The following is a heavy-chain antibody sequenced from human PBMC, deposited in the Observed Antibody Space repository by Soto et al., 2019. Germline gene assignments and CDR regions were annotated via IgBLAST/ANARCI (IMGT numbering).Heavy chain of an antibody. CDR3: AAGWNPRPLDY. V-gene: IGHV4-61*01. J-gene: IGHJ4*02. CDR1: GGSVSSNSYY. Sequence: QVQLQESGPGLVKPSETLSLTCAVSGGSVSSNSYYWSWIRQPPGKGLEWIAYIYYSGGTNYNPYLKSRVTISVDTSKNQFSLKLSSVTAADTAVYYCAAGWNPRPLDYWGQGTLVTVSS. D-gene: IGHD1-1*01. CDR2: IYYSGGT.